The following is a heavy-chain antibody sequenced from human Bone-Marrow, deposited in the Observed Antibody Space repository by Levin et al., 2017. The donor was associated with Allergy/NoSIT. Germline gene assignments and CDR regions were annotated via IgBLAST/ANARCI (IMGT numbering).Heavy chain of an antibody. CDR2: ITTTGNYI. CDR3: ARAAGAAGRGGLDV. CDR1: GFPFSSYG. V-gene: IGHV3-21*01. Sequence: GASVKVSCATSGFPFSSYGMAWVRQAPGKGLEWVASITTTGNYIHYAESVKGRFTLSRDNANNSLSLQMNRLRGEDMAVYYCARAAGAAGRGGLDVWGQGTTVTVSS. J-gene: IGHJ6*02. D-gene: IGHD6-13*01.